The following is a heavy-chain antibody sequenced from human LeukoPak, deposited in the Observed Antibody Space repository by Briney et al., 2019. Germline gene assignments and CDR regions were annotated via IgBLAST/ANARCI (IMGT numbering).Heavy chain of an antibody. CDR2: ISSSSSTI. CDR1: GFTFSSYS. CDR3: AKRENDYGGDSLDN. D-gene: IGHD4-17*01. J-gene: IGHJ4*02. Sequence: GGSLRLSCAASGFTFSSYSMNWVRQAPGKGLEWVSYISSSSSTIQYADSVKGRFTVSRDNSNNTVYLQMNSLRAEDTAVYFCAKRENDYGGDSLDNWGQGTLVTVSS. V-gene: IGHV3-48*01.